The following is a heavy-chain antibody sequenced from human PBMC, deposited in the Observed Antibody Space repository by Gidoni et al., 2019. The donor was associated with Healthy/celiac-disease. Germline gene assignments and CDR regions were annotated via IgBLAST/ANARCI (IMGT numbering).Heavy chain of an antibody. CDR1: GFTFSSYA. CDR3: AKDRGGGGDSSRYFDY. Sequence: EVQLLESGGGLVQPGGSLRLSCAASGFTFSSYAMSWVRQAPGKGLEWVSAISGSGGSPYYADSVKGRFTISRDNSKNTLYLQMNSLRAEDTAVYYCAKDRGGGGDSSRYFDYWGQGTLVTVSS. V-gene: IGHV3-23*01. D-gene: IGHD2-21*01. J-gene: IGHJ4*02. CDR2: ISGSGGSP.